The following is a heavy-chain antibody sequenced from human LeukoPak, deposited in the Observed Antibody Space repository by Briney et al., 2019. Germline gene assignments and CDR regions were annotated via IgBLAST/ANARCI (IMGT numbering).Heavy chain of an antibody. Sequence: SETLSLTCTVSGGSISSSSYYWGWIRQPPGKGLEWIGYIYYSGSTNYNPSLKSRVTISVDTSKNQFSLKLSSVTAADTAVYYCARGARGYSHGYWGQGTLVTVSS. CDR1: GGSISSSSYY. V-gene: IGHV4-61*05. D-gene: IGHD5-18*01. CDR3: ARGARGYSHGY. J-gene: IGHJ4*02. CDR2: IYYSGST.